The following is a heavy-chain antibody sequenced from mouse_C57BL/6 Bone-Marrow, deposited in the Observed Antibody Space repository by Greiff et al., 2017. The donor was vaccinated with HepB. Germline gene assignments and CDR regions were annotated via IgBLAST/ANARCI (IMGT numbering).Heavy chain of an antibody. Sequence: VQLQQSGPELVKPGASVKISCKASGYSFTGYYMNWVKQSPEKSLEWIGEINPSTGGTTYNQKFKAKATLTVDKSSSTAYMQLKSLTSEDSAVYYCARAGGYSNYFAWFAYWGQGTLVTVSA. J-gene: IGHJ3*01. CDR2: INPSTGGT. CDR1: GYSFTGYY. CDR3: ARAGGYSNYFAWFAY. D-gene: IGHD2-5*01. V-gene: IGHV1-42*01.